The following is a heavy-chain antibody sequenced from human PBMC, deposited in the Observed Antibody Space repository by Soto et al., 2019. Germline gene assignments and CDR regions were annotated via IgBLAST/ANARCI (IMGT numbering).Heavy chain of an antibody. Sequence: GGSLRLSCAAFACPFSNYAMSWIRQAPGEGQKWVSGISAGGGSTCTADAWKGRFTISRDNPKHPWYLQMNRLRAEDTAGFFWATVLANWGFRYFDYGGQGTLVTVSS. J-gene: IGHJ4*02. CDR1: ACPFSNYA. V-gene: IGHV3-23*01. CDR2: ISAGGGST. D-gene: IGHD7-27*01. CDR3: ATVLANWGFRYFDY.